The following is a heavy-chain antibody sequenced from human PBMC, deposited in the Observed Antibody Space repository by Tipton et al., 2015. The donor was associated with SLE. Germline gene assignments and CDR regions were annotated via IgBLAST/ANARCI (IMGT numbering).Heavy chain of an antibody. Sequence: TLSLTCTVSGGSISSSGYYWSWIRQPPGKGLEWIGEINHSGSTNYNPSLKSRVTISVDTSKNQFSLKLSSVTAADTAVYYCARGIAAVVDYWGQGTLVTVSS. D-gene: IGHD6-13*01. CDR2: INHSGST. V-gene: IGHV4-39*07. CDR3: ARGIAAVVDY. CDR1: GGSISSSGYY. J-gene: IGHJ4*02.